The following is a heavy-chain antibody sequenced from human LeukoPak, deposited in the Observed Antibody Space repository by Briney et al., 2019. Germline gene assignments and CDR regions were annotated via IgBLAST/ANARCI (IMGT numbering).Heavy chain of an antibody. V-gene: IGHV3-23*01. CDR3: TNSWPKVREGDQ. J-gene: IGHJ4*02. Sequence: GGSLRLSCAASGFTFSHYAMRWVRQAPGKGLEWLSEISGGGENTYHADSGKGRFPISRENSQNTLYLQMNSLRVEDTAVYYCTNSWPKVREGDQWGQGTLVTVS. CDR1: GFTFSHYA. D-gene: IGHD3-16*01. CDR2: ISGGGENT.